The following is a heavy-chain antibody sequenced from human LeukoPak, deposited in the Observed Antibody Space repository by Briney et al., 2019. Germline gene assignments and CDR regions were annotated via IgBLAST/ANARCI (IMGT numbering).Heavy chain of an antibody. J-gene: IGHJ3*02. V-gene: IGHV3-74*01. CDR3: ARVTNVLRYFDWSKRGAFDI. Sequence: PGGSLRLSCAASGFTFSSYWMHWVRQAPGKGLVWVSRINSDGSSTSYADSVKGRFTISRDNAKNTLYLQMNSLRAEDTAVYYCARVTNVLRYFDWSKRGAFDIWGQGTMVTVSS. D-gene: IGHD3-9*01. CDR1: GFTFSSYW. CDR2: INSDGSST.